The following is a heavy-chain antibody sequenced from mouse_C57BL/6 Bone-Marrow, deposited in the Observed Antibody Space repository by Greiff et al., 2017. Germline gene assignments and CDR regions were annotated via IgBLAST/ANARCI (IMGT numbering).Heavy chain of an antibody. CDR1: GFTFSDYG. V-gene: IGHV5-17*01. D-gene: IGHD1-1*01. CDR3: ARGGYYYPYYFDY. CDR2: ISSGSSTI. J-gene: IGHJ2*01. Sequence: EVKLMESGGGLVKPGGSLKLSCAASGFTFSDYGMHWVRQAPEKGLEWVAYISSGSSTIYYADTVKGRFTISRDNAKNTLCLQMTSLRSEDTAMYYCARGGYYYPYYFDYWGQGTTLTVSS.